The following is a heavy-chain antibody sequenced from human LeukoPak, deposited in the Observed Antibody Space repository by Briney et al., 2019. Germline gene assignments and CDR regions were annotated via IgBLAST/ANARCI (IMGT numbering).Heavy chain of an antibody. Sequence: GASVKVSCKASGGTFSSYAISWVRQAPGQGLEWMGGIIPIFGTANYAQKFQGRVTITTDESTSTAYMELSSLRSEDTAVYYCARARLELRFDWFDTWGQGTLVTVSS. V-gene: IGHV1-69*05. CDR3: ARARLELRFDWFDT. J-gene: IGHJ5*02. D-gene: IGHD1-7*01. CDR1: GGTFSSYA. CDR2: IIPIFGTA.